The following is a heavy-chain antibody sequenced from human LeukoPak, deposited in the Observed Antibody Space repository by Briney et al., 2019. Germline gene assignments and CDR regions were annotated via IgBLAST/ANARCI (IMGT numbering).Heavy chain of an antibody. V-gene: IGHV4-59*01. CDR3: AGDPGGTDGGGFHFDH. CDR1: GGSISNFY. D-gene: IGHD2-15*01. J-gene: IGHJ4*02. CDR2: IDKGGST. Sequence: SETLSLTCTVSGGSISNFYWSWIRQPPGKGLEWIGYIDKGGSTNFNPSLKSRGNISVDTSKNQYSLKLSSVTAADTAVYYCAGDPGGTDGGGFHFDHWGRGTLVTVSS.